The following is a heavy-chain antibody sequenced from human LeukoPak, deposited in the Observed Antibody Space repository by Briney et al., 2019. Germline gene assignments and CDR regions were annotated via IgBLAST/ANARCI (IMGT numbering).Heavy chain of an antibody. V-gene: IGHV4-38-2*02. CDR1: GYSISSGYY. CDR3: ARHKRTRPVDY. D-gene: IGHD6-6*01. J-gene: IGHJ4*02. Sequence: SETLSLTCTVSGYSISSGYYWGWIRQPPGKGLEWIGSIYHSGSTYYNPSPKSRVTISVDTSKNQFSLKLTSVTAADTAVYYCARHKRTRPVDYWGQGTLVTVSS. CDR2: IYHSGST.